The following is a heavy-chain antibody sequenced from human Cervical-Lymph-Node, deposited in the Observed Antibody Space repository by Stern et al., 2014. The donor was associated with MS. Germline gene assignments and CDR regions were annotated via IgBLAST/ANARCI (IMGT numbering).Heavy chain of an antibody. CDR3: ARIAVAGSFDY. CDR1: GYSFTSYW. J-gene: IGHJ4*02. CDR2: IFPDDSDT. D-gene: IGHD6-19*01. Sequence: EVHLVESGADVKKVGESLKISCKTSGYSFTSYWFAWVRQMPGKGLEWMGIIFPDDSDTRYSPSFQGQVSISADKSSSTAYLQWSSLKASDTATYYCARIAVAGSFDYWGQGAPVTVSS. V-gene: IGHV5-51*01.